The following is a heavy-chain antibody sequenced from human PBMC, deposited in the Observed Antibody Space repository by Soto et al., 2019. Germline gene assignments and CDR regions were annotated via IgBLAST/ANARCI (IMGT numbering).Heavy chain of an antibody. CDR3: ARDPTRRGYSYGYPDGMDV. J-gene: IGHJ6*02. Sequence: ASVKVSCKASGYTFTGYYMHCVRQAPGQGLEWMGWINPNSGGTNYAQKFQGWVTMTRDTSISTAYMELSRLRSDDTAVYYCARDPTRRGYSYGYPDGMDVWGQGTTVTVYS. CDR2: INPNSGGT. CDR1: GYTFTGYY. D-gene: IGHD5-18*01. V-gene: IGHV1-2*04.